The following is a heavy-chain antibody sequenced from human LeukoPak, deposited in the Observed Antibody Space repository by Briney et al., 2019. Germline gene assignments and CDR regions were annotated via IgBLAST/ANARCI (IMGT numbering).Heavy chain of an antibody. J-gene: IGHJ3*02. V-gene: IGHV1-18*01. CDR3: SRPTERCCSSARCYRGAFDI. CDR1: GYTFTTYG. D-gene: IGHD2-2*01. CDR2: ISTNNGDT. Sequence: GASMKVSCKASGYTFTTYGISWVRQAPGQGLEWMGWISTNNGDTNYAQEFQGRVTMTTDTSTTTAYMELRTLKSDDTAVYYCSRPTERCCSSARCYRGAFDIWGQRTMVTVSS.